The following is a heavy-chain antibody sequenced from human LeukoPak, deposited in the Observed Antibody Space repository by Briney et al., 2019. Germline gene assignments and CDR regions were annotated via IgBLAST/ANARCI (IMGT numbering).Heavy chain of an antibody. CDR3: ARDRILIGIWSGYRGFDP. CDR2: IYHSGST. Sequence: SETLSLTCTVSGYSISSGYYWGWIRQPPGKGLGWIGSIYHSGSTYYNPSLKSRVTISVDTSKNQFSLKLSSVTAADTAVYYCARDRILIGIWSGYRGFDPWGQGTLVTVSS. D-gene: IGHD3-3*01. V-gene: IGHV4-38-2*02. CDR1: GYSISSGYY. J-gene: IGHJ5*02.